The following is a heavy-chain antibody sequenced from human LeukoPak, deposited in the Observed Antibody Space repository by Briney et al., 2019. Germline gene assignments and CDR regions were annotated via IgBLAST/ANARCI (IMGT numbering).Heavy chain of an antibody. CDR3: ARGVTLGWELLYYYYYMDV. J-gene: IGHJ6*03. D-gene: IGHD1-26*01. Sequence: SETLSLTCTVSGGSISSYYWSWIRQPPGKGLEWIGYIYYSGSTNYNPSLKSRVTTSVDTSKSQFSLKLSSVTAADTAVYYCARGVTLGWELLYYYYYMDVWGKGTTVTISS. V-gene: IGHV4-59*01. CDR2: IYYSGST. CDR1: GGSISSYY.